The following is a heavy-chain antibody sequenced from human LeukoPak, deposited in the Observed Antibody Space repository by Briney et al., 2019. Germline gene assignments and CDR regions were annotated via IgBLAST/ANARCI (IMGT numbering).Heavy chain of an antibody. Sequence: PGGSLRLSCAASGFTFSNAWMSWVRQAPGEGLEWVGRIKSKTDGGTTDYAAPVKGRFTISRDDSKNTLYLQMNSLKTEDTAVYYCTTDYVSDGDYSLNWFDPWGQGTLVTVSS. D-gene: IGHD4-17*01. CDR3: TTDYVSDGDYSLNWFDP. CDR1: GFTFSNAW. CDR2: IKSKTDGGTT. V-gene: IGHV3-15*01. J-gene: IGHJ5*02.